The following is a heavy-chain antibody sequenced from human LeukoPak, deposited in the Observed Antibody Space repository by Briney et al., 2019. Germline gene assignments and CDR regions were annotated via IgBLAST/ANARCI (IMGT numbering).Heavy chain of an antibody. Sequence: ASETLSLTCAVSADSFSSHYWTWLRQPPGKGLEWIGYISYIGSTNYNPSLKSRVTISIDTSKNQFSLKLSSVTAADTAVYYCARDLVTVTKGFDIWGQGTMVSVSS. V-gene: IGHV4-59*11. D-gene: IGHD4-17*01. CDR2: ISYIGST. CDR3: ARDLVTVTKGFDI. CDR1: ADSFSSHY. J-gene: IGHJ3*02.